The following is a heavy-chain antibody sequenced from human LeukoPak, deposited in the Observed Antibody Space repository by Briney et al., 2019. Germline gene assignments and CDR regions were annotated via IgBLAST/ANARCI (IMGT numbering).Heavy chain of an antibody. CDR3: ITDEYIVATTHFDY. V-gene: IGHV3-15*01. CDR2: IKSKTDGGTT. CDR1: GFTFSNAW. Sequence: GGSLRLSCAASGFTFSNAWMSWVRQAPGKGLEWVGRIKSKTDGGTTDYAAPVKGRFTISRDDSKNTLYLQMNSLKTEDTAVYYCITDEYIVATTHFDYWGQGTLVTVSS. D-gene: IGHD5-12*01. J-gene: IGHJ4*02.